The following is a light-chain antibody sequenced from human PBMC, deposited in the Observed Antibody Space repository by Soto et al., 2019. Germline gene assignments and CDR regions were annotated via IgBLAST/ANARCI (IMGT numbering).Light chain of an antibody. V-gene: IGKV3-20*01. CDR3: QHRCSLPWT. J-gene: IGKJ4*01. Sequence: SLSPGTMSTPPGRRATISCRGSRSGGSSYLAWYQQKPGQAPRLLIFGASSRATGIPDRFSGSGSGTDFTLAISSLEPEDFAVYYCQHRCSLPWTFGAGTKVDIK. CDR1: RSGGSSY. CDR2: GAS.